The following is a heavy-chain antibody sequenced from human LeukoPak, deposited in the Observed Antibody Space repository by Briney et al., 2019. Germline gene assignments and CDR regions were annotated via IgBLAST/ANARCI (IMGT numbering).Heavy chain of an antibody. Sequence: PSETLSLTCTVSGGSISSYYWSWIRQPPGKGLEWIGYIYYSGSTNYNPSLKSRVTISVDTSKYQFSLKLSSVTAADTAVYYCARDSSGYYDQIFDIWGQGTMVTVSS. J-gene: IGHJ3*02. D-gene: IGHD3-22*01. CDR1: GGSISSYY. CDR3: ARDSSGYYDQIFDI. V-gene: IGHV4-59*01. CDR2: IYYSGST.